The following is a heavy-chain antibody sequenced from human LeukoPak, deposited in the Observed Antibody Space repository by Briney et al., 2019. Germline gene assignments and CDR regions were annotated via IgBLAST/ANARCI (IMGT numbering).Heavy chain of an antibody. D-gene: IGHD4-17*01. Sequence: GGSLRLSCAVSGFTFSSYAMSWVRQAPGKGLEWVSIISSSGGTTYYADSVKGRFTISRDNSKNTLFLQMNSLRAEDAAVYYCAKDPNGDYIGTFDIWGQGTMVTVSS. J-gene: IGHJ3*02. CDR3: AKDPNGDYIGTFDI. CDR1: GFTFSSYA. V-gene: IGHV3-23*01. CDR2: ISSSGGTT.